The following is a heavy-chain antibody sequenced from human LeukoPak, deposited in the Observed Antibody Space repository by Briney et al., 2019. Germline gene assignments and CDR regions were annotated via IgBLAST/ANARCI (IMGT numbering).Heavy chain of an antibody. CDR2: IKSDGSST. D-gene: IGHD2/OR15-2a*01. CDR3: ARDFYDGFALDY. Sequence: GGSLRLSCAASGFTFSSYWMHWVRQGPGKGLVWVSRIKSDGSSTSYADSVKGRFTISRDNAKNTLYLQMDNLRAEDTGVYYCARDFYDGFALDYWGQGTLVTVSS. CDR1: GFTFSSYW. J-gene: IGHJ4*02. V-gene: IGHV3-74*01.